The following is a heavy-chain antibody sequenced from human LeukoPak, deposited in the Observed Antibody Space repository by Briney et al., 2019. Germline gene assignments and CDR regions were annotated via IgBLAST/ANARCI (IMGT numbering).Heavy chain of an antibody. CDR3: AREGGDPRWLDP. V-gene: IGHV4-4*07. CDR2: INNSGST. CDR1: GGSISTFY. J-gene: IGHJ5*02. D-gene: IGHD6-25*01. Sequence: PSETLSLTCTVSGGSISTFYWTWIRQPAGKGLEWIGRINNSGSTNYNPPLRSRASMSVDRSKNQFSVTLSSVTAADTAVYFCAREGGDPRWLDPWGQGTLVTVSS.